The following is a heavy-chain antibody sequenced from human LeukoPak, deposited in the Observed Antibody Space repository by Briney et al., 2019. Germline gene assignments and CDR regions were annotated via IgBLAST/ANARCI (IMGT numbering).Heavy chain of an antibody. V-gene: IGHV3-23*01. Sequence: GGSLRLSCAASGFTFSSYGMSWIRQAPGKGLEWVSGISESGGNTVYADSVKGRFTISRDNSKNTLYLQMSSLRAEDTALYYCAKRLAGSGNNYFDYWGQGTLVTVSS. CDR3: AKRLAGSGNNYFDY. CDR1: GFTFSSYG. J-gene: IGHJ4*02. D-gene: IGHD6-19*01. CDR2: ISESGGNT.